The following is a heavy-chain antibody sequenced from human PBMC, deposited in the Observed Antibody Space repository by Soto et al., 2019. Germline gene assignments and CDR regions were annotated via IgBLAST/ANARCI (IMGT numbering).Heavy chain of an antibody. V-gene: IGHV4-4*02. D-gene: IGHD6-13*01. J-gene: IGHJ5*02. Sequence: QVQLQESGPGLVKPSGTLSLTCAVSGGSISSSNWWSWVRQPPGKGLEWIGEIYHSGITNYNASHKSRVTISVDKSKNQFYLQLSSVSAEDTAVYYCARDRLSAAGRSGFDPWGQGTLVTVSS. CDR1: GGSISSSNW. CDR3: ARDRLSAAGRSGFDP. CDR2: IYHSGIT.